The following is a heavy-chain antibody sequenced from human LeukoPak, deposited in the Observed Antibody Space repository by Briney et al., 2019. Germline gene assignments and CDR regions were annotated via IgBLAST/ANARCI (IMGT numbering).Heavy chain of an antibody. CDR3: ARSVYWAFDM. J-gene: IGHJ3*02. D-gene: IGHD1-26*01. CDR1: GCTFSSSW. V-gene: IGHV3-7*01. Sequence: GGSLRLSCAASGCTFSSSWMTWVRQAPGKGLEWVANIKEDGSVKQYVDSMKGRFTISRDNAKNSLFLQMNSLGAEDTAVYYCARSVYWAFDMWGQGTMVTVSS. CDR2: IKEDGSVK.